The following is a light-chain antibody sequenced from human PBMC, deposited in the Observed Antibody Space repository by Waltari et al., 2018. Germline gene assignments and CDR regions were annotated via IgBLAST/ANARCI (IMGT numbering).Light chain of an antibody. Sequence: DIVLTQSPDSLVVSLGERATINCKSSQGVLYSSNNKNYLAWYQQKPGQPPKLPIYWASTRESGVPDRFSGSGSGTDFTLTISSLQAEDVAVYYCQQYYSIPYTFGQGTKLEIK. CDR1: QGVLYSSNNKNY. V-gene: IGKV4-1*01. J-gene: IGKJ2*01. CDR2: WAS. CDR3: QQYYSIPYT.